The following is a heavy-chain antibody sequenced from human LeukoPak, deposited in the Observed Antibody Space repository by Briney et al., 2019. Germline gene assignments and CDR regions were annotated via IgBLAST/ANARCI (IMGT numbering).Heavy chain of an antibody. J-gene: IGHJ6*02. CDR1: GFTFSTYY. CDR3: VKDRPCETCMPMDA. D-gene: IGHD2-2*01. V-gene: IGHV3-23*01. CDR2: LVRRGESQ. Sequence: SGGSLRLSCMAAGFTFSTYYMTWVLSARGRGVWWVAVLVRRGESQYSAASAKGQFPISRDNSKDTVSLQMDSLTAQDSAIYSCVKDRPCETCMPMDAWGQGTTVTV.